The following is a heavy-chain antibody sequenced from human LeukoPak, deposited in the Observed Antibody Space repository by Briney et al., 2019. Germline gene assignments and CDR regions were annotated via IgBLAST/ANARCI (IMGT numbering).Heavy chain of an antibody. D-gene: IGHD6-13*01. J-gene: IGHJ4*02. Sequence: SETLSLTCTVSGGSISSGTYYYSWIRQSPGKGLEWIGYMYHSGSTYYNPSLKSRVTISVDTSKNQFSLKLSSVTAADTAVYYCTRVGGYSSSWYVDYWGQGTLVTVSS. V-gene: IGHV4-30-2*06. CDR3: TRVGGYSSSWYVDY. CDR2: MYHSGST. CDR1: GGSISSGTYY.